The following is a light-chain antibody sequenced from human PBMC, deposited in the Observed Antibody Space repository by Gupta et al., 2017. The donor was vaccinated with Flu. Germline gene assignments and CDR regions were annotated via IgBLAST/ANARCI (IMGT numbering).Light chain of an antibody. CDR3: QQASSLPLT. CDR1: QGCSSC. J-gene: IGKJ4*01. Sequence: GDRVTITCRASQGCSSCLAWYLQIPGKAPTIMIYAASRLHSGVPSRFSGSGSGTDFTLTISSLQLEDFATYYCQQASSLPLTFGGGTKVEIK. V-gene: IGKV1-12*01. CDR2: AAS.